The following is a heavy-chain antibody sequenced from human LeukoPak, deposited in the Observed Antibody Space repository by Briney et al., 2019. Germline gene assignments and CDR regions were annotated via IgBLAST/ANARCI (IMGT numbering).Heavy chain of an antibody. V-gene: IGHV3-23*01. D-gene: IGHD2-15*01. CDR1: GFTFSNYA. CDR2: ITGSGGDA. J-gene: IGHJ4*02. CDR3: AKGLKGCSGSSCYYFFDF. Sequence: GSLRLSCAASGFTFSNYAMNWVRQAPGKGLEWVSSITGSGGDAYYADSVKGRFTISRDNSKNTLDLQMNSLRAEDTAVYYCAKGLKGCSGSSCYYFFDFWGQGALITVSS.